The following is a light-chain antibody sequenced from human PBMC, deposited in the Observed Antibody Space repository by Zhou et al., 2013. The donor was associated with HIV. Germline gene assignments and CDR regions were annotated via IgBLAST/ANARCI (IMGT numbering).Light chain of an antibody. CDR1: QDITGW. J-gene: IGKJ1*01. Sequence: DIQMTQSPSSVSASVGDRVTITCRASQDITGWLAWYQQKPEKPPKSLIYDASNLQTGVPSRFSGSGSGADFTLTINSLHPEDFATYYCQQSYSTPRTFGQGTKVEIK. CDR3: QQSYSTPRT. V-gene: IGKV1-12*01. CDR2: DAS.